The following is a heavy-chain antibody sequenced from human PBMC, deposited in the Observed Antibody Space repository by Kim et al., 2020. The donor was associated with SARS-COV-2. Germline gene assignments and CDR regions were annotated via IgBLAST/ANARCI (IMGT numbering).Heavy chain of an antibody. D-gene: IGHD6-13*01. V-gene: IGHV3-21*01. Sequence: GGSLRLSCAVSGFTLSIYSMTWVRQAPGKGLQWVSSFITTSGGYTYYADSVKGRFTISRDNVKNSEYLQMNSLRAEDTAVYYCARDSSNSGLFDYWGQGTLVTVSS. CDR1: GFTLSIYS. J-gene: IGHJ4*02. CDR2: FITTSGGYT. CDR3: ARDSSNSGLFDY.